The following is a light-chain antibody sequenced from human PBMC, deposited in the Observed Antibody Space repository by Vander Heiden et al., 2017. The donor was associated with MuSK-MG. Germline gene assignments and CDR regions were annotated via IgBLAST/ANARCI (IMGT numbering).Light chain of an antibody. CDR2: DDS. J-gene: IGLJ2*01. CDR1: NIGTKS. V-gene: IGLV3-21*02. Sequence: SYVLTQPPSVSVAPGQTARITCGGNNIGTKSVHWYQQKPGQAPVPVVYDDSDRPSGIPERFSGSNSGSTATLTISRVEDGDEADYYCQVWDGSSDHVLFGGGTKLTVL. CDR3: QVWDGSSDHVL.